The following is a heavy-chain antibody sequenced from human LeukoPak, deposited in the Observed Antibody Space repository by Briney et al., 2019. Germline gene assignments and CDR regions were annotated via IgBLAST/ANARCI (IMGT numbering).Heavy chain of an antibody. Sequence: GGSLRLSCAASGFTFSSYAMSWVRQAPGKALEWVSAISGSGDRTYSTDSVKGRFTISTDNSKNTLYLQMNSLRAEDTAVYYCAKKVPANWGSYFDYWGQGTLVTVSS. J-gene: IGHJ4*02. CDR2: ISGSGDRT. V-gene: IGHV3-23*01. CDR1: GFTFSSYA. D-gene: IGHD7-27*01. CDR3: AKKVPANWGSYFDY.